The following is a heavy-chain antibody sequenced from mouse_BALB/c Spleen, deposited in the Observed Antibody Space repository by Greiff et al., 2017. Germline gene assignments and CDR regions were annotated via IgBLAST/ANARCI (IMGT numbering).Heavy chain of an antibody. CDR2: ISSGSRTI. CDR1: GFTFSSFG. Sequence: EVQLVESGGGLVQPGGSRKLSCAASGFTFSSFGMHWVRQAPEKGLEWVAYISSGSRTIYYADTVKGRFTISRDNPKNTLFLQMTSLRSEDTAMYYCARSEGNYFDYWGQGTTLTVSS. J-gene: IGHJ2*01. V-gene: IGHV5-17*02. CDR3: ARSEGNYFDY.